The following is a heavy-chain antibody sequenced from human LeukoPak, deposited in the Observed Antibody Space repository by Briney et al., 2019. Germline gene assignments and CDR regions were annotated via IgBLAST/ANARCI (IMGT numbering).Heavy chain of an antibody. Sequence: GGFLRLSCAASGFTFSSYGIHWVRQAPGKGLEWVAVIWYDGSNKYYADSVKGRFTISRDNSKNTLYLQMNSLRAEDTAVYYCARDLYDSSESAFDIWGQGTMVTVSS. J-gene: IGHJ3*02. D-gene: IGHD3-22*01. CDR3: ARDLYDSSESAFDI. CDR2: IWYDGSNK. V-gene: IGHV3-33*01. CDR1: GFTFSSYG.